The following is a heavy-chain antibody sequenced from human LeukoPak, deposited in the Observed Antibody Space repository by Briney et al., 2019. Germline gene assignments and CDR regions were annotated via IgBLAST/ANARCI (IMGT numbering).Heavy chain of an antibody. CDR1: GYTFTSYY. CDR3: ARSGYSGYQGHGDYEDY. CDR2: INPSGGST. D-gene: IGHD5-12*01. V-gene: IGHV1-46*01. Sequence: GASVKVSCKASGYTFTSYYMHWVRQAPGQGLEWMGLINPSGGSTSYAQKFQGRVTITTDESTSTAYMELSSLRSEDTAVYYCARSGYSGYQGHGDYEDYWGQGTLVTVSS. J-gene: IGHJ4*02.